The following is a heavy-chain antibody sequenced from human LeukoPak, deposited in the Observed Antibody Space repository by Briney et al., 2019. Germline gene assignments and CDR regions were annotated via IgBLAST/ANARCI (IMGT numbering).Heavy chain of an antibody. J-gene: IGHJ4*02. CDR1: GFTFSSYS. V-gene: IGHV3-21*01. CDR3: AYQWELRD. Sequence: SGGSLRLSCAASGFTFSSYSMNWVRQAPGKGLEWVSSISSSSSYIYYADSVKGRFTISRDNSKNTLYLQMNSLRAEDTAVYYCAYQWELRDWGQGTLVTVSS. D-gene: IGHD1-26*01. CDR2: ISSSSSYI.